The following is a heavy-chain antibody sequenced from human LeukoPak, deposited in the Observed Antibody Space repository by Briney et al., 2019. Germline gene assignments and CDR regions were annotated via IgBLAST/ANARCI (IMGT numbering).Heavy chain of an antibody. V-gene: IGHV1-8*02. D-gene: IGHD2-15*01. CDR2: MNPNSGNT. CDR3: ATDCSGGSCYSGVNAFDI. Sequence: GASVKVSCKASGYTFTSYDISWVRQATGQGLEWMGWMNPNSGNTGYAQKFQGRVTMTRNTSISTAYMELSSLRSEDTAVYYCATDCSGGSCYSGVNAFDIWGQGTMVTVSS. CDR1: GYTFTSYD. J-gene: IGHJ3*02.